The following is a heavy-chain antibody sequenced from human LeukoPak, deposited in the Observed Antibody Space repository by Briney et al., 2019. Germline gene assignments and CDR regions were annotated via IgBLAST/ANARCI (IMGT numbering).Heavy chain of an antibody. Sequence: SETLSLTCAVYGGSFSGYYWSWIRQPPGKGLEWIGEINHSGSTNYNPSLKSRVTISVDTSKNQFSLKLSSVTAADTAVYYCARGRYYGSGSYDYWGQGTLVTVSS. CDR3: ARGRYYGSGSYDY. CDR1: GGSFSGYY. V-gene: IGHV4-34*01. CDR2: INHSGST. D-gene: IGHD3-10*01. J-gene: IGHJ4*02.